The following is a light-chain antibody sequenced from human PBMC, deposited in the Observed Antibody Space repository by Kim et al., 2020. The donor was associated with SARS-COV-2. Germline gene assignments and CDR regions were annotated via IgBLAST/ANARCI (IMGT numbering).Light chain of an antibody. CDR3: SSYTSTSTRVA. CDR2: DVT. Sequence: AITNTWTGTSSDVGGHNYVSWYQQHPAKAPKLMIYDVTKRTSGVSIRFSGSKSGNTASLTISGLQAEDEADYYSSSYTSTSTRVAFGGGTQLTVL. J-gene: IGLJ2*01. V-gene: IGLV2-14*03. CDR1: SSDVGGHNY.